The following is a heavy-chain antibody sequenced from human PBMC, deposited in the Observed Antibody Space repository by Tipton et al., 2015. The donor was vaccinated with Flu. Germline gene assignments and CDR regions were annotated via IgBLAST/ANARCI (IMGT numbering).Heavy chain of an antibody. CDR1: GGSIISGSHY. V-gene: IGHV4-61*02. CDR2: IYTSGRT. Sequence: TLSLTCSVSGGSIISGSHYWSWIRQPAGKGLEWIGRIYTSGRTDYNPSLKSRITISVDTSNNLFSLNLRSVSAADTAVYYWARAGGSNSWYVYWGQGTLVTVSS. CDR3: ARAGGSNSWYVY. D-gene: IGHD6-13*01. J-gene: IGHJ4*02.